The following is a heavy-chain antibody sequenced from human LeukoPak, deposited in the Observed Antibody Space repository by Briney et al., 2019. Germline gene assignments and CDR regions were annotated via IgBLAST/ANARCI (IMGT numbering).Heavy chain of an antibody. J-gene: IGHJ4*02. CDR2: LSSTSSTI. Sequence: GFLRLFCAASGFPFSSFSINWVRPAPGKGLGGGSLLSSTSSTIYYADSVKGRFTISRDNAKNSLYLQMNSLRAEDTAVYYCARAHPGDYSDFQFDYWGQGTLVTVSS. CDR3: ARAHPGDYSDFQFDY. CDR1: GFPFSSFS. D-gene: IGHD4-11*01. V-gene: IGHV3-48*01.